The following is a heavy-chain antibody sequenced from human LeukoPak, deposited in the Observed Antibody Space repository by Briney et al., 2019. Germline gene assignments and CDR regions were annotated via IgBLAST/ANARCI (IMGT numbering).Heavy chain of an antibody. J-gene: IGHJ4*02. V-gene: IGHV3-21*04. CDR3: AKEASDGRPDY. CDR1: GFTFSSYS. D-gene: IGHD1-26*01. Sequence: GGSLRLSCAASGFTFSSYSMNWVRQAPGKGLEWVSSISSSSSYIYYADSVKGRFTISRDNSKNTLYLQMNSLRAEDTAVYYCAKEASDGRPDYWGQGTLVTVSS. CDR2: ISSSSSYI.